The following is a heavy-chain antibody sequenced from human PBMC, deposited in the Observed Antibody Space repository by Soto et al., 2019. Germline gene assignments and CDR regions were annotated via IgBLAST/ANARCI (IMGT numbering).Heavy chain of an antibody. CDR3: ASTYGDYGRGAFDI. CDR1: GFTFSSYA. D-gene: IGHD4-17*01. Sequence: QVQLVESGGGVVQPGRSLRLSCAASGFTFSSYAMHWVRQAPGKGLEWVAVISYDGSNKYYADSVKGRFTISRDNSKNTLYLQMNSLRAEDTAVYYCASTYGDYGRGAFDIWGQGTMVTVST. V-gene: IGHV3-30-3*01. CDR2: ISYDGSNK. J-gene: IGHJ3*02.